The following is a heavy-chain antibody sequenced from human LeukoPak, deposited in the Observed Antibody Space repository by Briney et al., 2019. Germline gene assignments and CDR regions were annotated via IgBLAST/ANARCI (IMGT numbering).Heavy chain of an antibody. V-gene: IGHV4-34*01. D-gene: IGHD6-13*01. CDR3: ASGRQQLRRRVWFDP. CDR2: INHSGST. J-gene: IGHJ5*02. CDR1: GGSFSGYY. Sequence: SESLSLTCAVYGGSFSGYYWSWIRQPPGKGLEWIGEINHSGSTNYNPSLKSRVTISVDTSKNQFSLKLRSVTAADTAVYYCASGRQQLRRRVWFDPWGQGTLVTVSS.